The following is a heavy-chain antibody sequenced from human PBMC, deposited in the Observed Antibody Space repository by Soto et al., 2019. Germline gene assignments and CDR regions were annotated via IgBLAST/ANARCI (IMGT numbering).Heavy chain of an antibody. J-gene: IGHJ4*02. D-gene: IGHD1-26*01. Sequence: PGGSLRLSCAASEFTFNTYWMTWIRQAPGKGLEWVANIKEDGTEKNYVDSVKGRFTVSRDNAKRSLYLQMNSLRVEDTAVYYCVRGLYTGSPHFFFWGQGALVTVSS. CDR2: IKEDGTEK. CDR1: EFTFNTYW. CDR3: VRGLYTGSPHFFF. V-gene: IGHV3-7*05.